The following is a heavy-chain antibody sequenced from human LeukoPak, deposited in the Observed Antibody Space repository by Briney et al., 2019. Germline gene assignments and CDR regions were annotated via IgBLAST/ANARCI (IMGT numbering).Heavy chain of an antibody. CDR2: ISSNGGST. V-gene: IGHV3-64*01. D-gene: IGHD3-3*01. CDR3: ARDQGSAGYYDFWSGPSH. J-gene: IGHJ4*02. Sequence: PGGSLRLSCAASGFTFSSYAMHWVRQAPGKGLEYVSAISSNGGSTYYANSVKGRFTISRDNSKNTLYLQMGSLRAEDMAVYYCARDQGSAGYYDFWSGPSHWGQGTLVTVSS. CDR1: GFTFSSYA.